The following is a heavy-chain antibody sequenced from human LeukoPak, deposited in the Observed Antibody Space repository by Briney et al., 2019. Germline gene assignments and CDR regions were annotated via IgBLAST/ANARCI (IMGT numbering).Heavy chain of an antibody. CDR3: ARASCTNGICSRGTDEFFQY. CDR2: IIPILGIT. Sequence: ASVKVSCKASGGTFSRSTFTWVRQAPGQGLEWLGRIIPILGITKYARKFQGRVTISADKSTSTAYMELSSLRAEDTAVYYCARASCTNGICSRGTDEFFQYWGQGTLVTVSS. D-gene: IGHD2-8*01. V-gene: IGHV1-69*02. CDR1: GGTFSRST. J-gene: IGHJ1*01.